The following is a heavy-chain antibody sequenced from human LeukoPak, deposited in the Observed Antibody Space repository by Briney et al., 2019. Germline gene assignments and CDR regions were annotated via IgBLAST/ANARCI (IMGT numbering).Heavy chain of an antibody. CDR1: GFTFSSYA. V-gene: IGHV3-23*01. CDR3: AKSIMGTTGLLDS. J-gene: IGHJ4*02. CDR2: LSGRGRNT. D-gene: IGHD1-1*01. Sequence: GGSLRLSCAASGFTFSSYAMSWVRQAPGKGLEWVSVLSGRGRNTNYADSVKGRFTISRDNSKNTLFLQMNSLRADDTAVYYCAKSIMGTTGLLDSWAQGTLVTVSS.